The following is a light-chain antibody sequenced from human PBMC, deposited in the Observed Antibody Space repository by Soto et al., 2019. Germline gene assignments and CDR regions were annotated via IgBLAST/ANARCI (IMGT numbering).Light chain of an antibody. CDR1: QTINSN. J-gene: IGKJ1*01. Sequence: EIVMTQSPATLSVSPGERATLSCRASQTINSNLAWYKQRPGQAPRLLMYGASIRATGIPARFSGSGSGTEFTLTISSLQSEDFAIYYCQQYGTWFQAFGQGTRGEIK. CDR3: QQYGTWFQA. CDR2: GAS. V-gene: IGKV3-15*01.